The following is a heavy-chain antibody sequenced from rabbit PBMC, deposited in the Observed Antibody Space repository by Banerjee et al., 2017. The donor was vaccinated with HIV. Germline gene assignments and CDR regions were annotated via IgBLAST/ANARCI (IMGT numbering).Heavy chain of an antibody. CDR2: ISSGGNI. Sequence: QSLEESGGDLVKPGASLTLTCTASGFTFSSGYDMCWVRQAPGKGLEYIGAISSGGNIYYASWAKGRFTISKTSSTTVTLQMTSLTAADTATYFCARGSRGYYWGHNLWGQGTLVTVS. CDR3: ARGSRGYYWGHNL. J-gene: IGHJ4*01. D-gene: IGHD1-1*01. V-gene: IGHV1S40*01. CDR1: GFTFSSGYD.